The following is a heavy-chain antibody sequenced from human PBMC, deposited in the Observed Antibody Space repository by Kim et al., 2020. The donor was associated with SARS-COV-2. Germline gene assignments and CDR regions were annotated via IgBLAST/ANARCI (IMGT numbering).Heavy chain of an antibody. J-gene: IGHJ6*02. V-gene: IGHV1-18*01. Sequence: ASVKVSCKASGYTFTSYAFSWVRQAPGQGLEWMGWISTYNGNTNYAQKLQGRVTMTTDTSTSTAYMELRSLRSDDTAVYYCARDGGYCSSTSCYQVRYYLYYGMDVWGQGTTVTVSS. CDR2: ISTYNGNT. CDR3: ARDGGYCSSTSCYQVRYYLYYGMDV. CDR1: GYTFTSYA. D-gene: IGHD2-2*01.